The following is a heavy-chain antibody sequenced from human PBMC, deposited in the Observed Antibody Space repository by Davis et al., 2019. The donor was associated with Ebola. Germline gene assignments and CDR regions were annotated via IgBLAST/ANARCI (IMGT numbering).Heavy chain of an antibody. CDR2: FDPEDGER. CDR1: EYTLNELS. Sequence: AASVKVSCKVPEYTLNELSIHWVRQAPGKGLEWMGRFDPEDGERIYAQKFQGRVTMTDDTSTDTAYMKLTSLRYEDTAVYYCAIGGRAGGFDYWGQGTLVTVSS. J-gene: IGHJ4*02. V-gene: IGHV1-24*01. CDR3: AIGGRAGGFDY.